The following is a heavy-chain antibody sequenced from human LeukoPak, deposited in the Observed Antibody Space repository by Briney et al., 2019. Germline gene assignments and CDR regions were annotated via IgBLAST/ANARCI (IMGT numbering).Heavy chain of an antibody. J-gene: IGHJ4*02. CDR3: ATSPYLTMIVVGPFDY. CDR1: GGTFSSYA. Sequence: SVKVSCKASGGTFSSYAISWVRQAPGQGLEWMGRIIPIFGTANYAQKFQGRVTITTDESTSTAYMGLSSLRSEDTAVYYCATSPYLTMIVVGPFDYWGQGTLVTVSS. D-gene: IGHD3-22*01. CDR2: IIPIFGTA. V-gene: IGHV1-69*05.